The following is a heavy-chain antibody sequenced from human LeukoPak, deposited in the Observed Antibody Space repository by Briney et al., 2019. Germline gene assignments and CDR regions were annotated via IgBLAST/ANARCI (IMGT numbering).Heavy chain of an antibody. CDR1: GYTFTGYY. Sequence: ASVKVSCKASGYTFTGYYMHWVRQAPGQGLEWMGWINPNSGGTNYAQKFQGRVTMTRDTSISTAYMELSRLRSDDTAVYYCARDLARIIPAATTFDSWGQGTLVTVSS. CDR3: ARDLARIIPAATTFDS. J-gene: IGHJ4*02. D-gene: IGHD2-2*01. V-gene: IGHV1-2*02. CDR2: INPNSGGT.